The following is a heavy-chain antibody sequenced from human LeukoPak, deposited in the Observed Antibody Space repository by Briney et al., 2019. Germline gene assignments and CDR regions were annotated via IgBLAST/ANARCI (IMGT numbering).Heavy chain of an antibody. CDR2: IAHDGSNK. CDR1: GFSFSNYV. D-gene: IGHD1-7*01. J-gene: IGHJ4*02. Sequence: GGSLRLSCAASGFSFSNYVMQWVRQVPGKGLEGVALIAHDGSNKYYADSVKGRFTISRDNSRSILYLQMNSLRPEDTAVYSCARSFFQWNYGSCLDSWGQGTLVTVPS. V-gene: IGHV3-30*03. CDR3: ARSFFQWNYGSCLDS.